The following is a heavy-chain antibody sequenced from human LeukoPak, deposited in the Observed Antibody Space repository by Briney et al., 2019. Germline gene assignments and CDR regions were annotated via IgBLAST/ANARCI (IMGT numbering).Heavy chain of an antibody. CDR2: ISYIGST. V-gene: IGHV4-59*11. D-gene: IGHD4-17*01. CDR1: GCSFSSHY. CDR3: ARDPTTVTKGLDI. Sequence: SETLSLTCTDSGCSFSSHYWSWMRPPPARGGEGIGYISYIGSTNYNPSLKSRVTISVDTSKNQFSLKLSSVTAADTAVYYCARDPTTVTKGLDIWGQGTMVTVSS. J-gene: IGHJ3*02.